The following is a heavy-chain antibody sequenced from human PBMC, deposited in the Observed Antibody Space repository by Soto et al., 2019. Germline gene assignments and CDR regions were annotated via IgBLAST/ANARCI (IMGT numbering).Heavy chain of an antibody. V-gene: IGHV4-59*08. Sequence: SETLSLTCTVSGGSISSYYWSWIRQPPGKGLEWIGYIYYSGSTNYNPSLKSRVTISVDTSKNQLSLKLSSVTAADTAVYYCARHNGPYSSGWYWFDPWGQGTLVTVSS. CDR3: ARHNGPYSSGWYWFDP. D-gene: IGHD6-19*01. CDR1: GGSISSYY. J-gene: IGHJ5*02. CDR2: IYYSGST.